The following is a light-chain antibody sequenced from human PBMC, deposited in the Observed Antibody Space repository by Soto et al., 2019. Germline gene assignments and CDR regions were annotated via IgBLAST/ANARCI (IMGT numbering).Light chain of an antibody. V-gene: IGKV1-5*03. Sequence: DIQMTQSPSTLSASVGDRVTITCRASQSISSWLAWYQQKPGKAPKLLIYKASSLESGVPSRFSGSGSGTEFTHPISSLQPDDFATYYCQQYNSSFGQGTKVEIK. CDR1: QSISSW. CDR2: KAS. J-gene: IGKJ1*01. CDR3: QQYNSS.